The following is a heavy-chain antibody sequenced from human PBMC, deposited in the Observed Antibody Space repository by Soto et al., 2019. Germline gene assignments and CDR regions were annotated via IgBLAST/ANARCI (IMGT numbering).Heavy chain of an antibody. D-gene: IGHD4-4*01. CDR3: ARDQDVSNYHGMDV. CDR2: IIPIFGTA. Sequence: QVQLVQSGAEVKKPGSSVKVSCKASGGTFSSYAISWVLQAPGQGLEWMGGIIPIFGTANYAQKFQGRVTITADESTSTAYMELSSLRSEDTAVYYCARDQDVSNYHGMDVWGQGTTVTVSS. CDR1: GGTFSSYA. V-gene: IGHV1-69*12. J-gene: IGHJ6*02.